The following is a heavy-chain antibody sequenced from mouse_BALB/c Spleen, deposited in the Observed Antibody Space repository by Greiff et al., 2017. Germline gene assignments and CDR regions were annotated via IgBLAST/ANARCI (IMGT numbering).Heavy chain of an antibody. D-gene: IGHD2-1*01. Sequence: VMLVESGGGLVQPGGSRKLSCAASGFTFSSFGMHWVRQAPEKGLEWVAYISSGSSTIYYADTVKGRFTISRDNPKNTLFLQMTSLRSEDTAMYYCARGIYYGNSFDYWGQGTTLTVSS. CDR3: ARGIYYGNSFDY. V-gene: IGHV5-17*02. J-gene: IGHJ2*01. CDR2: ISSGSSTI. CDR1: GFTFSSFG.